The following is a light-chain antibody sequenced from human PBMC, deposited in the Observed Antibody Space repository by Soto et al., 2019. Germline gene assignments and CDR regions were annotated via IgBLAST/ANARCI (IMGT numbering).Light chain of an antibody. J-gene: IGKJ1*01. CDR1: QSISSW. Sequence: DIQMTQSPSTLSASVGDRVTITCRASQSISSWLAWYQQKPGNAPNLLIYMASTLESGVPSRFSGSGSGTEFTLTITSLQPDDFATYYCQQYNVYSPTFGQGTKVEI. CDR3: QQYNVYSPT. CDR2: MAS. V-gene: IGKV1-5*03.